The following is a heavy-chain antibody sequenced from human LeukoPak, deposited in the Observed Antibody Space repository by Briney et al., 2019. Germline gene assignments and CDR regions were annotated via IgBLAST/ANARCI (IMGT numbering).Heavy chain of an antibody. D-gene: IGHD3-3*01. CDR1: GFTFGDYA. V-gene: IGHV3-49*04. J-gene: IGHJ6*02. CDR3: TSKFFVCELRFLECPYYYGMDV. CDR2: IRSKAYGGTT. Sequence: GGSLRLSCTASGFTFGDYAMSWVRQAPGKGLEGVGFIRSKAYGGTTEYAASVKGRFTISRDDSKSIAYLQMNSLKTEDTAVYYCTSKFFVCELRFLECPYYYGMDVWGQGTTVTVSS.